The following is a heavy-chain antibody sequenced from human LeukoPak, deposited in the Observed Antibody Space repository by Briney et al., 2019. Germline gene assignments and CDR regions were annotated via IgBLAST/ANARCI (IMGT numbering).Heavy chain of an antibody. CDR2: IYSGGST. J-gene: IGHJ4*02. Sequence: GGSLRLSRAASGFTVSSNYMSWVRQAPGKGLEWVSVIYSGGSTYYADSVKGRFTISRDNSKNTLYLQMNSLRAEDTAVYYCARGEDSIAAAGIGVGDYWGQGTLVTVSS. D-gene: IGHD6-13*01. V-gene: IGHV3-53*01. CDR1: GFTVSSNY. CDR3: ARGEDSIAAAGIGVGDY.